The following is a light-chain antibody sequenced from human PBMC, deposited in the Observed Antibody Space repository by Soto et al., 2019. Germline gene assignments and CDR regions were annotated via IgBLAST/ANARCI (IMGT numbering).Light chain of an antibody. V-gene: IGKV3-20*01. CDR1: QSLRNTF. J-gene: IGKJ5*01. Sequence: EIVMTQSPGTLSLSPGERATLSCRVGQSLRNTFLAWYQQTPGQAPRVXIYGASGRDTGIPDRFSGGGAGTDCTRTISRLEPEDFEVYDCQQYGYSPITFGQGTRLEIK. CDR3: QQYGYSPIT. CDR2: GAS.